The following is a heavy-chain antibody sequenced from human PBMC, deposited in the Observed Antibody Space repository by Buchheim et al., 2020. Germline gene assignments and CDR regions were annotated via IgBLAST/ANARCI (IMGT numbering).Heavy chain of an antibody. J-gene: IGHJ4*02. CDR2: IYHSGST. Sequence: QVQLQESGPGLVKPSETLSLTCTVSGGSISPDYWTWIRQPPGKGLEWIGYIYHSGSTYYNPSLKSRVTISVDRSKNQFSLKLSSVTAADTAVYYCARGANKGIFDYWGQGTL. V-gene: IGHV4-59*12. D-gene: IGHD1/OR15-1a*01. CDR1: GGSISPDY. CDR3: ARGANKGIFDY.